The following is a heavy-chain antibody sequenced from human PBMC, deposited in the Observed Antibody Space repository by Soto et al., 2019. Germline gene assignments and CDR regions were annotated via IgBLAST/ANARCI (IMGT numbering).Heavy chain of an antibody. D-gene: IGHD1-26*01. V-gene: IGHV3-48*02. J-gene: IGHJ5*02. CDR2: ISSSSSTT. CDR3: ARSLGYSWNYFSWFDP. CDR1: GFTFSTYS. Sequence: EAQLVESEGGLVQPGGSLRLSCAASGFTFSTYSMNWVRQAPGKGLEWVSYISSSSSTTKYADSVKGRFTISRDNAKNSLFLQMNSLRDEDTAFYYCARSLGYSWNYFSWFDPWGQGTLVTVSS.